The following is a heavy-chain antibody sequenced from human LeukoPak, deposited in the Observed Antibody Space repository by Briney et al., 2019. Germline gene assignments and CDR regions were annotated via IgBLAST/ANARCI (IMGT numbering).Heavy chain of an antibody. CDR1: GFTFSSYS. D-gene: IGHD3-16*01. CDR3: AASPPGGPIDY. Sequence: GGSLRLSCAASGFTFSSYSVNWVRQAPGKGLEWVSIISRDSGTIIYADSVEDRFTISRDNAKNSLYLQMNSLRAEDTAVYFCAASPPGGPIDYWGQGALVSVSS. CDR2: ISRDSGTI. J-gene: IGHJ4*02. V-gene: IGHV3-21*01.